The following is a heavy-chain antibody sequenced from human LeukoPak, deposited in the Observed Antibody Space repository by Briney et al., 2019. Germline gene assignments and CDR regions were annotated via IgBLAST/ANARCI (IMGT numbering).Heavy chain of an antibody. V-gene: IGHV3-30-3*01. J-gene: IGHJ4*02. D-gene: IGHD5-24*01. CDR3: ARGGDGYNWSFDY. CDR1: GFTFSIYS. CDR2: ISYDGSNK. Sequence: GGSLRLSCAAAGFTFSIYSMHWVGQAPGKGLDWVAVISYDGSNKYYADSVKGRFTISRDNSKNTLYLQMNSLRAEDTAVYYCARGGDGYNWSFDYWGQGTLVTVSS.